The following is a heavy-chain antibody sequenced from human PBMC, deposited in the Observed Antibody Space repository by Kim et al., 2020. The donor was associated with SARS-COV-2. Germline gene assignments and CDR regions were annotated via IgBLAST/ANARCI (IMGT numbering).Heavy chain of an antibody. Sequence: SVKVSCKASGGTFSSYAISWVRQAPGQGLEWMGGIIPIFGTANYAQKFQGRVTITADESTSTAYMELSSLRSEDTAVYYCASSPRGGYDFIGANYYYGMDVWGQGTTVTVSS. CDR3: ASSPRGGYDFIGANYYYGMDV. CDR1: GGTFSSYA. V-gene: IGHV1-69*13. CDR2: IIPIFGTA. J-gene: IGHJ6*02. D-gene: IGHD5-12*01.